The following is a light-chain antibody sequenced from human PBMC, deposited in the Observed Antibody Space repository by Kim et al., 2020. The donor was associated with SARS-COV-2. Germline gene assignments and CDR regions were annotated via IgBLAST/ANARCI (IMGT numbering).Light chain of an antibody. J-gene: IGKJ4*01. CDR2: GAS. V-gene: IGKV1-39*01. CDR3: QQSYATVLT. CDR1: QSISRY. Sequence: DIQLTQSPSSLAASVGDRVTIACRAAQSISRYLNWYQKKPGGAPKLLIYGASNLQSGVPSRFSGSGSATDFTLTISSLQPEDFATYYCQQSYATVLTFGGGTKVDIK.